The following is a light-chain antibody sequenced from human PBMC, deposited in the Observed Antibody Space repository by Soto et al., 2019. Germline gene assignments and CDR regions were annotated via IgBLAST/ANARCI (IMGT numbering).Light chain of an antibody. J-gene: IGLJ1*01. Sequence: QSALTQPPSASGSPGQSVTISCTGTSSDVGGYDHVSWYQQHPYKAPKLIIYEVYKRPSGVPDRFSGSKSGNTASLTVSGLQAEDEADYYCSSYTSSSSYVFGTGTKVTVL. CDR3: SSYTSSSSYV. CDR1: SSDVGGYDH. V-gene: IGLV2-8*01. CDR2: EVY.